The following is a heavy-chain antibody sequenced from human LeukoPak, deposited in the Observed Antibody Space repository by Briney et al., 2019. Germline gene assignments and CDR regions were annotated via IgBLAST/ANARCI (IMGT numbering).Heavy chain of an antibody. CDR2: INSNNCNT. CDR1: RYTSSNYI. J-gene: IGHJ6*03. Sequence: ASLKVSCKASRYTSSNYIIKCVRQATGQRLEWMGWINSNNCNTSYAQKIHGRVTITRDTSINTAYMELSSLRSEDSAVYYCARGAAYSSCVASYYYYMDVWGKGTTVTVSS. D-gene: IGHD4-11*01. V-gene: IGHV1-8*03. CDR3: ARGAAYSSCVASYYYYMDV.